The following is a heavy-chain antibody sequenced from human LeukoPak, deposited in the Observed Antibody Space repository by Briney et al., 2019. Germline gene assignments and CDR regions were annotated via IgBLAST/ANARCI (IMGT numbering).Heavy chain of an antibody. CDR1: GFTFSSYS. J-gene: IGHJ4*02. V-gene: IGHV3-48*01. CDR3: ARAPPSHYSSSLDYFDY. D-gene: IGHD6-6*01. CDR2: ISSSSSTI. Sequence: GGFLRLSCAASGFTFSSYSMNWVRQAPGEGLEWVSYISSSSSTIYYADSVKGRFTISRDNAKNSLYLQMNSLRAEDTAVYYCARAPPSHYSSSLDYFDYWGQGTLVTVSS.